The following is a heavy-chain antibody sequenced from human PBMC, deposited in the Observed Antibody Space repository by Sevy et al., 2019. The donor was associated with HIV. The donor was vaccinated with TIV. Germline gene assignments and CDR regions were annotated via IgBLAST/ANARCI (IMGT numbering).Heavy chain of an antibody. CDR2: MISNNDGGTT. CDR3: TTDSGYYYGSS. J-gene: IGHJ5*02. CDR1: GFTFSTAW. V-gene: IGHV3-15*01. Sequence: GGSLRLSCAASGFTFSTAWMTWVRQAPGKGLEWVGRMISNNDGGTTDYAAHVKGRFTISRDDSRNTLYLQMNSLKTEDTAVYYCTTDSGYYYGSSWGRGTLVTVSS. D-gene: IGHD5-12*01.